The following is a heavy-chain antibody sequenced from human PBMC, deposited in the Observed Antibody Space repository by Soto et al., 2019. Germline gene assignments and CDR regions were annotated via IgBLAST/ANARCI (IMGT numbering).Heavy chain of an antibody. V-gene: IGHV1-46*02. Sequence: GSVKVSCKASGYTFNNYYMNWVRQAPGQGLEWMGIINSSSGSTRYAQKFQGRLTMTRDTSASTVYMELSSLISEDTAVYYCARTWVVNYYYGMDVWGQGTTVTVSS. CDR3: ARTWVVNYYYGMDV. D-gene: IGHD3-22*01. CDR1: GYTFNNYY. CDR2: INSSSGST. J-gene: IGHJ6*02.